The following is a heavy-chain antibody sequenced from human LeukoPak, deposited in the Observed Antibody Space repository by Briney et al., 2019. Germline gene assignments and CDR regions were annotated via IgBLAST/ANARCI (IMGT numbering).Heavy chain of an antibody. D-gene: IGHD2-2*01. CDR3: ARSVVLTQGGNWFDP. CDR2: INPNSGGT. Sequence: ASVKVSCQASGYTFTGYYMHWVRQAPGQGLEWVGWINPNSGGTNYAQKFQGRVTMTRDTSIGTAYMELSRLRSDDTAVYYCARSVVLTQGGNWFDPWGQGTLVTVSS. CDR1: GYTFTGYY. J-gene: IGHJ5*02. V-gene: IGHV1-2*02.